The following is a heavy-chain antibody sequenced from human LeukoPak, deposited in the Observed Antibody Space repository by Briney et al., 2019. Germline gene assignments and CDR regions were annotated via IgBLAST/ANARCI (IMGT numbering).Heavy chain of an antibody. Sequence: GGSLRLSCAASGFTFSSYSMNWVRQAPGKGLEWVSSISSSSSYIYYADSVKGRLTISRDNAKNSLYLQMNSLRAEDTAVYYCARVTMVRGIDYWGQGTLVTVSS. CDR2: ISSSSSYI. D-gene: IGHD3-10*01. V-gene: IGHV3-21*01. CDR1: GFTFSSYS. J-gene: IGHJ4*02. CDR3: ARVTMVRGIDY.